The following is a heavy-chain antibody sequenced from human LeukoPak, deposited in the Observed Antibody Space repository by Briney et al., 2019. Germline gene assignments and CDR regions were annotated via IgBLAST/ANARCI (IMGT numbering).Heavy chain of an antibody. CDR2: INPNSGGT. CDR1: GYTFTGYY. Sequence: GASVKVSRKASGYTFTGYYMHWVRQAPGQGLEWMGWINPNSGGTNYAQKFQGRVTMTRDTSISTAYMELSRLRSDDTAVYYCARDPRWYSGSSYYFDYWGQGTLVTVSS. J-gene: IGHJ4*02. CDR3: ARDPRWYSGSSYYFDY. V-gene: IGHV1-2*02. D-gene: IGHD1-26*01.